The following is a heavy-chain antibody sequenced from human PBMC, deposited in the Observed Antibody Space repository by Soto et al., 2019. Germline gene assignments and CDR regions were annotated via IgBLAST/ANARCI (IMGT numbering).Heavy chain of an antibody. CDR2: ISSSGIFT. D-gene: IGHD1-1*01. J-gene: IGHJ4*02. CDR3: ATNEFSVDY. CDR1: GFISGYS. Sequence: ESGGGLVKPGGSLRLSCAASGFISGYSMIWVRQAPGKGLEWVSHISSSGIFTDYADSVKGRFTISRDNAKNSLYLQMNSLRAEDTAVYYCATNEFSVDYWGQGTLVTVSS. V-gene: IGHV3-21*04.